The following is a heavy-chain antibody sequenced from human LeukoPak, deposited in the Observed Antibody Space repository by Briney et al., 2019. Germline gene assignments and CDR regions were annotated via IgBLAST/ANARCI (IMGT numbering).Heavy chain of an antibody. CDR2: INHSGST. CDR1: GGSFSGYY. J-gene: IGHJ6*02. Sequence: SETLSLTCAVYGGSFSGYYWSWIRQPPGKGLEWIGEINHSGSTNYNPSLKSRVTISVDTSKNQFSLKLSSVTAADTAVYYCARDKIDIVVVPAANGYYYYYGMDAWGQGTTVTVSS. V-gene: IGHV4-34*01. CDR3: ARDKIDIVVVPAANGYYYYYGMDA. D-gene: IGHD2-2*01.